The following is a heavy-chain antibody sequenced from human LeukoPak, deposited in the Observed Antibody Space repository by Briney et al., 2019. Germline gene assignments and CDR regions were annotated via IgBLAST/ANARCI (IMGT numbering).Heavy chain of an antibody. V-gene: IGHV3-23*01. CDR2: ISGSGGST. Sequence: PGGSLRLSCAASGFTFSSYGMSWVRQAPGKGLEWVSAISGSGGSTYYADSVKGRFTISRDNSKNTLYLQMNSLRAEDTAVYYCAKDLFSPLGIAAAGTRGETDYWGQGTLVTVSS. CDR3: AKDLFSPLGIAAAGTRGETDY. CDR1: GFTFSSYG. D-gene: IGHD6-13*01. J-gene: IGHJ4*02.